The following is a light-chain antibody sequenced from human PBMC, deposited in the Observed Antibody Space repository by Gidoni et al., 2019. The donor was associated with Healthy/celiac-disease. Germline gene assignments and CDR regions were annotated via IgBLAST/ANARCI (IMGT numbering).Light chain of an antibody. V-gene: IGKV1-33*01. Sequence: DIQMTQSPSSLSASVGDRVTITCQPSQDISNYLNWYQQKPGQAPKLLIYDASNLETGVPSRFSGSGSGTDFTCTISSLQPEDIATYYCQQYLTFGGGTKVEIK. J-gene: IGKJ4*01. CDR2: DAS. CDR1: QDISNY. CDR3: QQYLT.